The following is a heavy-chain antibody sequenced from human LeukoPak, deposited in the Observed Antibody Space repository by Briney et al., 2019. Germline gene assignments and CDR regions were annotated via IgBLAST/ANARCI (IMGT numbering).Heavy chain of an antibody. J-gene: IGHJ6*02. CDR1: GGTFSSYA. Sequence: SVKVTCKASGGTFSSYAISWVRQAPGQGLEWMGGIIPIFGTANYAQKFQGRVTITADESTSTAYMELSSLRSEDTAVYYCARSSGVLRFFYGMDVWGQGTTVTVSS. CDR3: ARSSGVLRFFYGMDV. D-gene: IGHD3-3*01. CDR2: IIPIFGTA. V-gene: IGHV1-69*13.